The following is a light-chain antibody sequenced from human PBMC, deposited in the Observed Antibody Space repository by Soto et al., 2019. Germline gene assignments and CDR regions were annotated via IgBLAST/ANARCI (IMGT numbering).Light chain of an antibody. Sequence: QSALTQPASVSGSPGHSITISCTGTSSDVGGYKYVSWYQQRPGRVPKLMIYDVSNRPSGVSTRFSGSKSGNTASLTISGLQAEDEADYYCSSFTRSSTLVFGGGTQLTVL. CDR2: DVS. J-gene: IGLJ2*01. V-gene: IGLV2-14*01. CDR3: SSFTRSSTLV. CDR1: SSDVGGYKY.